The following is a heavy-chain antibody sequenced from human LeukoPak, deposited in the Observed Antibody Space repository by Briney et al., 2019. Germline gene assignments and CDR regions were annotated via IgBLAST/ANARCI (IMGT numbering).Heavy chain of an antibody. CDR2: IIPIFGTA. CDR3: ATWQGYSLYYFDY. CDR1: GGTLSSYA. V-gene: IGHV1-69*06. D-gene: IGHD6-13*01. Sequence: GASVKVSCKASGGTLSSYAISWVRQAPGQGLEWMGGIIPIFGTANYAQKFQGRVTITADKSTSTAYMELSSLRSEDTAVYYCATWQGYSLYYFDYWGQGTLVTVSS. J-gene: IGHJ4*02.